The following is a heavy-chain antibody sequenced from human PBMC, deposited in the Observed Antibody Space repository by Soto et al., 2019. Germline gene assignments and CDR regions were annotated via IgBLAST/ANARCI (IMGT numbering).Heavy chain of an antibody. D-gene: IGHD6-13*01. CDR3: AKDSEQQLALYYFDY. Sequence: GGSLRLSCAASGFTFSNYSMRWARQAPGKGLEWVSGTSWDRGSRGYADSVKGRFTISRDNAKNSLYLQMNSLRAEDTALYYCAKDSEQQLALYYFDYWGQGTLVTVSS. V-gene: IGHV3-9*01. J-gene: IGHJ4*02. CDR1: GFTFSNYS. CDR2: TSWDRGSR.